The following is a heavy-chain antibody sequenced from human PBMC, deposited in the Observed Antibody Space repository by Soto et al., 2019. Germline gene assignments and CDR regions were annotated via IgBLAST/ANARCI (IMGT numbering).Heavy chain of an antibody. J-gene: IGHJ4*02. CDR2: ISGSGGST. CDR1: GFTFSSYA. D-gene: IGHD2-2*01. CDR3: AISWGKSLDVVVQAADIFDY. Sequence: GGSLKLSCAASGFTFSSYAMTWVRQAPGKGLEWVSAISGSGGSTYYADSVKGRFTISRDNSKNTLYLQMHSLRAEDTAVYYCAISWGKSLDVVVQAADIFDYWGQGTLVTVSS. V-gene: IGHV3-23*01.